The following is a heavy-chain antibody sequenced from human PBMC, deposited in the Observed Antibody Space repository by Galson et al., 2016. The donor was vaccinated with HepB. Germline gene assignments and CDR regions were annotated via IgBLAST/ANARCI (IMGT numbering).Heavy chain of an antibody. D-gene: IGHD3-22*01. Sequence: SLRLSCAASGFTFTSYAMSWVRQTPGKGLEWVATISGSGAKTYYADSAKGRFAISKDTFNNTLYLQMNGLRAEDTAIYYCARHQDSSGLRSTLLCDFWGRGTLGIVSS. CDR2: ISGSGAKT. V-gene: IGHV3-23*01. CDR3: ARHQDSSGLRSTLLCDF. J-gene: IGHJ4*02. CDR1: GFTFTSYA.